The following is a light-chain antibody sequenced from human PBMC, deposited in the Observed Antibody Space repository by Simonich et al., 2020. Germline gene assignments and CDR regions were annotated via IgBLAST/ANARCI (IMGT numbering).Light chain of an antibody. V-gene: IGKV4-1*01. Sequence: DIVMTQSPDSLAVSMGERATINCKSRQSVLYSSHNKNYLDWYQQKPGQPPKLLIYWASTRESGVPDRFSGSGSGSDFTLTISSLQAEDVAVYYCQQYYSTPWTFGQGTKVEIK. CDR2: WAS. J-gene: IGKJ1*01. CDR3: QQYYSTPWT. CDR1: QSVLYSSHNKNY.